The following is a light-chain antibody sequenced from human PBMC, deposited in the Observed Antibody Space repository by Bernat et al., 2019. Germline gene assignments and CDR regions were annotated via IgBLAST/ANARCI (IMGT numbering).Light chain of an antibody. CDR2: RNN. V-gene: IGLV10-54*04. Sequence: QAGLTQPPSVSKGLRQTATLTCTGNSNNVGNQGSSWLQQHQGHPPKLLSYRNNNQPSGISERFSASRSGNTASLTITGLQPEDEADYYCSAWDTSLSGWVFGGGTKLTVL. J-gene: IGLJ3*02. CDR1: SNNVGNQG. CDR3: SAWDTSLSGWV.